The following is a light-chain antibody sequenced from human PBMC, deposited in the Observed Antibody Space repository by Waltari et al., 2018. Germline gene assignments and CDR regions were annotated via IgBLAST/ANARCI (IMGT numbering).Light chain of an antibody. CDR2: LGS. CDR1: RSLLESNGFSY. CDR3: MQSLQTPPT. J-gene: IGKJ1*01. Sequence: IVMTQSPLSLPVTPGEPASISCRSSRSLLESNGFSYLDWYLQKPGQSPQVLIYLGSHRASGVPDRFSGSGSGTDFTLQISRVEADDVGVYYCMQSLQTPPTFGQGTRVEIK. V-gene: IGKV2-28*01.